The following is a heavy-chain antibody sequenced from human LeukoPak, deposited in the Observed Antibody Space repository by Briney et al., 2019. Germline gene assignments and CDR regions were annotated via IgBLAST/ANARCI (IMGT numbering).Heavy chain of an antibody. D-gene: IGHD6-19*01. V-gene: IGHV1-18*01. J-gene: IGHJ4*02. Sequence: ASVTLSFKSSGYTFTIYGISWVRHSPGQRLEWMVWISAYNGNTNYTHKLQGRDTLTTDTSTNTDYMELRSLRSDDTAVYYCSRDWGIAVGEAYWGQGTLVTVSP. CDR3: SRDWGIAVGEAY. CDR2: ISAYNGNT. CDR1: GYTFTIYG.